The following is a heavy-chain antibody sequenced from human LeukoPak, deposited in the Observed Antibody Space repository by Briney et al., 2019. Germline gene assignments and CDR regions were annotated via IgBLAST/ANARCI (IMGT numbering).Heavy chain of an antibody. CDR3: ARANYGDYEPFWFDP. Sequence: GASVKVCCKASGYTFTGYYMHWGRQAPGQGLEGMGWINPNSGGTNYAQKFQGRVTMTRDTSISTAYMELSRLRSDDTAVYYCARANYGDYEPFWFDPWGQGTLVTVSS. V-gene: IGHV1-2*02. J-gene: IGHJ5*02. D-gene: IGHD4-17*01. CDR2: INPNSGGT. CDR1: GYTFTGYY.